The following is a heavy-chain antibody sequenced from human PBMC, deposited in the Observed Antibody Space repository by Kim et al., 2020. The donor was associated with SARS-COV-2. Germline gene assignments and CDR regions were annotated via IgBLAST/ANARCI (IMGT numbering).Heavy chain of an antibody. CDR3: ARSISTMVQGVPAWFDP. CDR1: GGTFSSYA. V-gene: IGHV1-69*13. CDR2: IIPIFGTA. D-gene: IGHD3-10*01. J-gene: IGHJ5*02. Sequence: SVKVSCKASGGTFSSYAISWVRQAPGQGLEWMGGIIPIFGTANYAQKFQGRVTITADESTSTAYMELSSLRSEDTAVYYCARSISTMVQGVPAWFDPWGQGTLVTVSS.